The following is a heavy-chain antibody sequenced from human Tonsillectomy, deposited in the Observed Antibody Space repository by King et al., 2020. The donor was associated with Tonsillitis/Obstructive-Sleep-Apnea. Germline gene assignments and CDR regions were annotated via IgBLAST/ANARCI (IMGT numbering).Heavy chain of an antibody. J-gene: IGHJ3*02. V-gene: IGHV4-34*01. CDR3: AREITTDAFDI. CDR1: GGSFSGYY. D-gene: IGHD3-3*01. Sequence: VQLQQWGAGLLKPSEPLSLTCAVYGGSFSGYYWSWIRQPPGKGLEWIGEIDHSGSTNYNPSLKSRVTISADTSKTQFSLNMSSVTAADTAVYYCAREITTDAFDIWGQGTMVTVSS. CDR2: IDHSGST.